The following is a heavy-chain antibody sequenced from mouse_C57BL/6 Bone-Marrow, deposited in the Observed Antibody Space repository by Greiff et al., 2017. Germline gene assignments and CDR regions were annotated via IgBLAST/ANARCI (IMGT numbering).Heavy chain of an antibody. CDR1: GYSITSDY. D-gene: IGHD2-5*01. CDR3: ASTAYSRDYAKHY. V-gene: IGHV3-8*01. CDR2: ISYSGST. J-gene: IGHJ4*01. Sequence: EVQLQESGPGLAKPSQTLSLTCSVTGYSITSDYWNWIRKFPGNKLEYMGYISYSGSTYYNPSLKSRISISRDTSKTQYYLQLNSETTKNTATYYCASTAYSRDYAKHYWGQGTSVTVSS.